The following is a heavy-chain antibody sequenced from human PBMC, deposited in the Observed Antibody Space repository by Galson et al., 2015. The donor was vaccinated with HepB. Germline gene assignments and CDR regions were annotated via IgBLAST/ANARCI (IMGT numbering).Heavy chain of an antibody. CDR3: ARVLGLGVPAAPDY. CDR2: INAGNGNT. CDR1: GYTFTSYA. D-gene: IGHD2-2*01. V-gene: IGHV1-3*01. J-gene: IGHJ4*02. Sequence: QSGAEVTKPGESLKISCKASGYTFTSYAMHWARQAPGQRLEWMGWINAGNGNTKYSQKFQGRVTITRDTSASTAYMELSSLRSEDTAVYYYARVLGLGVPAAPDYWGQGTLVTVS.